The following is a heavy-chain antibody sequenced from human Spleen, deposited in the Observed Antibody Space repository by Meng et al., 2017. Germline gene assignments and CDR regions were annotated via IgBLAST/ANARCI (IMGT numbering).Heavy chain of an antibody. CDR2: IYDSETT. CDR1: GGSIRNDY. Sequence: QVQLQESGPGLVKPSETLSLTCTVSGGSIRNDYWSWIRQSPGKGLEWIAYIYDSETTNYSPSLESRVTISIDTSANQFHLTLTSVTAADTAVYYCVRSSGWVKTGFDPWGQGTLVTVSS. V-gene: IGHV4-59*08. J-gene: IGHJ5*02. D-gene: IGHD6-19*01. CDR3: VRSSGWVKTGFDP.